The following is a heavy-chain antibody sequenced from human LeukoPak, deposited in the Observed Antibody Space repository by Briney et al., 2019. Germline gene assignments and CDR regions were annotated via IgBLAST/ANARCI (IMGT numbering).Heavy chain of an antibody. Sequence: GGSLRLSCSASGFRFSSYVMSWVRQAPGKGLEYVSSIDGSDGASYYADSVKGRFTISRDNSKNTLFLQMNSLRVEDTAVYYCARVDSGNYDYWGQGTLLTVSS. CDR1: GFRFSSYV. CDR2: IDGSDGAS. J-gene: IGHJ4*02. V-gene: IGHV3-23*01. D-gene: IGHD1-26*01. CDR3: ARVDSGNYDY.